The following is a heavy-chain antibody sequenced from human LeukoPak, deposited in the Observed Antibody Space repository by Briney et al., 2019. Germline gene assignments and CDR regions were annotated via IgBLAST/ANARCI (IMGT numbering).Heavy chain of an antibody. D-gene: IGHD1-14*01. Sequence: GGSLRLSCAASGFTFSIYSMSWVRQAPGKGLEWVSSISGNTSYIYYADSVKGRFTISRDNAENSLYLQMNSLRAEDTAVYYCAREEMGGTTRSGALTWGQGTLVTVSS. J-gene: IGHJ5*02. V-gene: IGHV3-21*01. CDR3: AREEMGGTTRSGALT. CDR2: ISGNTSYI. CDR1: GFTFSIYS.